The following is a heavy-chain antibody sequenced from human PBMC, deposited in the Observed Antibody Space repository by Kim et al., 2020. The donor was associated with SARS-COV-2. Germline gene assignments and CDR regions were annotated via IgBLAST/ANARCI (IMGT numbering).Heavy chain of an antibody. CDR3: ARRNTIFGVVIRYWYFDL. Sequence: SETLSLTCTVSGGSISSSSYYWGWIRQPPGKGLEWIGSIYYSGSTYYNPSLKSRVTISVDTSKNQFSLKLSSVTAADTAVYYCARRNTIFGVVIRYWYFDLWGRGTLVTVSS. D-gene: IGHD3-3*01. V-gene: IGHV4-39*01. CDR2: IYYSGST. J-gene: IGHJ2*01. CDR1: GGSISSSSYY.